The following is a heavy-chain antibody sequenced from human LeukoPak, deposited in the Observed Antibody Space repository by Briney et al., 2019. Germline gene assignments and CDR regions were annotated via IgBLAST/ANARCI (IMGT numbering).Heavy chain of an antibody. D-gene: IGHD2-2*01. J-gene: IGHJ4*02. V-gene: IGHV1-18*01. Sequence: ASVKVSCKASGYTFTSYGISWVRQAPGQGLEWMGWISAYNGNTNYAQKLQGRVTMTTDTSTSTAYMELRSLRSDDTAVYYCARDYCSSTSCYGYFDYWGQGTLVTVSS. CDR2: ISAYNGNT. CDR1: GYTFTSYG. CDR3: ARDYCSSTSCYGYFDY.